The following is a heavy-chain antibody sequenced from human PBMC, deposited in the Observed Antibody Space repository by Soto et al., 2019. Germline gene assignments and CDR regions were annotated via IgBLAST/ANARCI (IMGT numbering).Heavy chain of an antibody. D-gene: IGHD7-27*01. J-gene: IGHJ4*02. Sequence: EVQLVASGGGLVQPGGSLKLSCAASGLTFSASAMHWFRQAPGKGLEWVGRIRNKVDSYQIVYAAPVNGRFTTSRDDSKNMAYLQMNSLTTEDTAVYYCCRHDARWGKCHYWGQGTRVTVSS. CDR1: GLTFSASA. CDR3: CRHDARWGKCHY. CDR2: IRNKVDSYQI. V-gene: IGHV3-73*02.